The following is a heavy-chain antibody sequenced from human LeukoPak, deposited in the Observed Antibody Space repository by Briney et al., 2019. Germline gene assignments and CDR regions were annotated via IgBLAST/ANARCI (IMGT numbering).Heavy chain of an antibody. CDR2: ISGSGGST. J-gene: IGHJ5*02. Sequence: GGSLRLSCAASGFTFSSYAMSWVRQAPGKGLEWVSVISGSGGSTYYADSVKGRFTISRDNSKNTLYLQMNSLRAEDTAVYYCAKDQESGGFYCSGGSCYPNWFDPWGQGTLVTVSS. V-gene: IGHV3-23*01. CDR1: GFTFSSYA. CDR3: AKDQESGGFYCSGGSCYPNWFDP. D-gene: IGHD2-15*01.